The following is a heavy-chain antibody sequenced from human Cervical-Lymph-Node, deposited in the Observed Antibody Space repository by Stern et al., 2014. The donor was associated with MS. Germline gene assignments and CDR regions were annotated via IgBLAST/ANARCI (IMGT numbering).Heavy chain of an antibody. Sequence: EVQLLASGGGLVQPGGSLRLSCAASGFTFSSYWMSWVRQAPGKGLAWVDNIKQDGSEKYYVDSVKGRFTISRDNAKNSLYLQMNSLRAEDTAVYYCARDLGAYYDSSGLDYWGQGTLVTVSS. D-gene: IGHD3-22*01. J-gene: IGHJ4*02. CDR3: ARDLGAYYDSSGLDY. CDR2: IKQDGSEK. CDR1: GFTFSSYW. V-gene: IGHV3-7*03.